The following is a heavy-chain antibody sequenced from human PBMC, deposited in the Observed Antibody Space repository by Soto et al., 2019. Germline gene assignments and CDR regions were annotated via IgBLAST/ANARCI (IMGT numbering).Heavy chain of an antibody. CDR1: ESTVSRDW. V-gene: IGHV3-7*01. CDR2: INQDGSEK. CDR3: ARDRYSYYDFWSGSLPYYYYGMDV. J-gene: IGHJ6*02. D-gene: IGHD3-3*01. Sequence: GGSLRLSCAIFESTVSRDWMNWVRQAPGKGLEWVAHINQDGSEKYYVDSVKGRLTISRDNAKNSLYLQMNSLRAEDTAVYYCARDRYSYYDFWSGSLPYYYYGMDVWGQGTTVTVSS.